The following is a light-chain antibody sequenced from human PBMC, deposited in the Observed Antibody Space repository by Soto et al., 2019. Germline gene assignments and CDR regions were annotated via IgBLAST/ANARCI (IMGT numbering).Light chain of an antibody. Sequence: AIQMTQSPSSLSASVGDRVTITCRASQGIRNDLGWYQQKPGKAPELLIYGAFSLQSGVPSRFSGSASGTDFTLTISSLQPEDSATYDCLQDYTYPRTFGQGTKLEIK. J-gene: IGKJ2*01. CDR2: GAF. CDR1: QGIRND. CDR3: LQDYTYPRT. V-gene: IGKV1-6*01.